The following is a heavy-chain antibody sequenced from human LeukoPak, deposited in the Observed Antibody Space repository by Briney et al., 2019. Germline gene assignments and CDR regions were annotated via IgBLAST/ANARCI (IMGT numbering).Heavy chain of an antibody. V-gene: IGHV3-23*01. J-gene: IGHJ4*02. CDR1: GFTFSSYA. CDR2: ISGSGGST. D-gene: IGHD5-12*01. CDR3: AKEGSGYDLSY. Sequence: GGSLRLSCAASGFTFSSYAMSWVRQAPGKGLEWVSAISGSGGSTYYADSVKGRFTISRDNAKNSLYLQMNSLRAEDTALYYCAKEGSGYDLSYWGQGTLVTVSS.